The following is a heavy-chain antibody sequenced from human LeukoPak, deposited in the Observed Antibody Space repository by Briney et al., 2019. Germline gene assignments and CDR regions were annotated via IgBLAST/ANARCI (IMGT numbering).Heavy chain of an antibody. V-gene: IGHV1-58*01. CDR1: GFTFTSSA. J-gene: IGHJ4*02. D-gene: IGHD6-13*01. CDR2: IVVGSGNT. CDR3: AAVLGIAAAEDY. Sequence: SVKVSCKASGFTFTSSAVQWVRQARGQRLEWIGWIVVGSGNTNYAQKFQERVTITRDMSTSTAYMELSSLRSEDTAVYYCAAVLGIAAAEDYWGQGTLVTVSS.